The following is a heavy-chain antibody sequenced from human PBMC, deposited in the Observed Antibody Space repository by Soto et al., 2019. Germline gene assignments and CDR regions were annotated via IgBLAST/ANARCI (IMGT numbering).Heavy chain of an antibody. Sequence: ASVKVSCKVSGYTLTELSMHWVRQAPGKGLEWMGGFDPEDGETIYAQKFQGRVTMTEDTSTDTAYMELSSLRAEDTAVYYCATIKPGGYDYFDYWGQGTQVTVSS. D-gene: IGHD2-8*02. CDR3: ATIKPGGYDYFDY. V-gene: IGHV1-24*01. CDR1: GYTLTELS. J-gene: IGHJ4*02. CDR2: FDPEDGET.